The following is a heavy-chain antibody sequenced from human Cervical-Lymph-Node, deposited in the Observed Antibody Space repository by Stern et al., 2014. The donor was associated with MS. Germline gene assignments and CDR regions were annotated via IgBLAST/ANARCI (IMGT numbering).Heavy chain of an antibody. Sequence: QVQLVQSGAEVKKPGSSVKISCKASGGTLNVYALNWLRQAPGQGLELMGGIIPILGTANYAQKFQGRVTLTADESTRTMSMQIRSLRSNDTAVYYCARDGRHTYTYALDVWGQGTAVTVSS. J-gene: IGHJ6*02. V-gene: IGHV1-69*01. CDR3: ARDGRHTYTYALDV. D-gene: IGHD2-2*02. CDR1: GGTLNVYA. CDR2: IIPILGTA.